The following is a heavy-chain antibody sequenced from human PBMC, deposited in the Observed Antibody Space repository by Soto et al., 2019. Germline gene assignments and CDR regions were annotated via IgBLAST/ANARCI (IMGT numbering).Heavy chain of an antibody. CDR3: AKDRGRITFGGVIVPFDY. J-gene: IGHJ4*02. V-gene: IGHV3-23*01. CDR2: ISGSGGST. CDR1: GFTFSSYA. D-gene: IGHD3-16*02. Sequence: EVQLLESGGGLVQPGGSLRLSCAASGFTFSSYAMSWVRQAPGKGLEWVSAISGSGGSTYYADSVKGRFTISRDNSKNTLYLQMNSLRAEDTAVYYCAKDRGRITFGGVIVPFDYRGQGTLVTVSS.